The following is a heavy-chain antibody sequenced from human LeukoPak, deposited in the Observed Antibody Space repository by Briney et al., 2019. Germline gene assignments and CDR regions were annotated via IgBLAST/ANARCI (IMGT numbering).Heavy chain of an antibody. V-gene: IGHV3-23*01. Sequence: GGSLRLSCAAAGFTFSSYAMSWVRQAPGKGLEWVSRIIATGGSTYYADSVKGRFAISRDNSKSTLYLQLNSLRVEDTAVYYCAKGKTSGWDQDAFDIWGQGTMVTVPS. D-gene: IGHD6-19*01. CDR3: AKGKTSGWDQDAFDI. CDR1: GFTFSSYA. CDR2: IIATGGST. J-gene: IGHJ3*02.